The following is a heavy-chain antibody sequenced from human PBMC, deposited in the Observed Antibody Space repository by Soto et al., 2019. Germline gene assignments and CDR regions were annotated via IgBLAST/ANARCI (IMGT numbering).Heavy chain of an antibody. D-gene: IGHD6-25*01. CDR1: GIMSSGYG. V-gene: IGHV1-69*09. CDR2: INPILDST. Sequence: QEQVVQSGPAMKEPGSSVKVSCRASGIMSSGYGFSWVRQAPGQGLEWVGRINPILDSTHYAQNLQGRVSITVDKSTDTAYLGVTSLRLEDTAIYFCATMKRARLDSWGRGTVVTVSS. J-gene: IGHJ4*02. CDR3: ATMKRARLDS.